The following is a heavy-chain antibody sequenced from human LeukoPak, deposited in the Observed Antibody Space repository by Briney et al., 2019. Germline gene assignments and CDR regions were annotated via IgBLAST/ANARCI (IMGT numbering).Heavy chain of an antibody. D-gene: IGHD6-13*01. V-gene: IGHV4-38-2*02. CDR1: GYSISSGYY. CDR2: IYHSGST. J-gene: IGHJ5*02. Sequence: PSETLSLTCTVSGYSISSGYYWGWIRQPPGKGLEWIGSIYHSGSTYYNPSLKSRVTISVDTSKNQFSLKLSSVTAADTAVYYCARRGVWAAAGIVAFDPWGQGTLVTVSS. CDR3: ARRGVWAAAGIVAFDP.